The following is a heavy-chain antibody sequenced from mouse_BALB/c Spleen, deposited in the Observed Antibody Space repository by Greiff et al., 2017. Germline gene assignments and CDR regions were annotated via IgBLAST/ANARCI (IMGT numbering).Heavy chain of an antibody. Sequence: VQLVESGPGLVAPSQSLSITCTVSGFSLTSYGVHWVRQPPGKGLEWLGVIWAGGSTNYNSALMSRLSISKDNSKSQVFLKMNSLQTDDTAMYYCARDAGSSRYYAMDYWGQGTSVTVSS. CDR3: ARDAGSSRYYAMDY. D-gene: IGHD1-1*01. V-gene: IGHV2-9*02. J-gene: IGHJ4*01. CDR1: GFSLTSYG. CDR2: IWAGGST.